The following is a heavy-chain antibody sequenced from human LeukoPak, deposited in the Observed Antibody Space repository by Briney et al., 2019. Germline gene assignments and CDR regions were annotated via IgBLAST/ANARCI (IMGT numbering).Heavy chain of an antibody. D-gene: IGHD1-26*01. CDR1: GYTFTSYG. CDR2: ISAYNGNT. V-gene: IGHV1-18*01. J-gene: IGHJ4*02. CDR3: ASLGSYYRFDY. Sequence: GASVKVSCKASGYTFTSYGISWVRQAPGQGREWMGWISAYNGNTNYAPKLQGRVTMTTDTSTSTAYMELRSLRSDDTAVYYCASLGSYYRFDYWGQGTLVTVSS.